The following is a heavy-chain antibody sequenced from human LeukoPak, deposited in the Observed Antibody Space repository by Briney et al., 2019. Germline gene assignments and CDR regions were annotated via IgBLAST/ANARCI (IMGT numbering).Heavy chain of an antibody. D-gene: IGHD6-6*01. Sequence: PGGSLRLSCAASGFTFSNYAMSWVRQTPGKGLEWVSTISVSSATNDYADSVKGRFTISRDNSQNTVSLHMISLSAEDSAIYYCAKGQERTRIAARPSAFDFWGQGALVTVSS. CDR1: GFTFSNYA. CDR3: AKGQERTRIAARPSAFDF. J-gene: IGHJ4*02. V-gene: IGHV3-23*01. CDR2: ISVSSATN.